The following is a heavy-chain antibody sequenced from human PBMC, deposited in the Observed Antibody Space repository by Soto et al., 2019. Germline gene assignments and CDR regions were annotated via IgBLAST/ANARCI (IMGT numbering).Heavy chain of an antibody. V-gene: IGHV5-51*01. D-gene: IGHD6-13*01. CDR2: IYPGDSET. J-gene: IGHJ4*02. Sequence: GESLKISCQCSGYTFSNFWIAWVRQLPGKGLEYMGIIYPGDSETRYSPSFHGKVTISADRSIDTAYLQWSSLEASDSAFYFCARSPRSSPYFDYWGQGALVTV. CDR1: GYTFSNFW. CDR3: ARSPRSSPYFDY.